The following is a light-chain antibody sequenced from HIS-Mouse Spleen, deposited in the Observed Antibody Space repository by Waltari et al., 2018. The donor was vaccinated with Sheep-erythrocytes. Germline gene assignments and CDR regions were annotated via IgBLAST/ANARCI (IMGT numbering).Light chain of an antibody. CDR2: EVS. V-gene: IGLV2-11*01. CDR3: CSYAGSYTWV. CDR1: SSDVGGYNS. J-gene: IGLJ3*02. Sequence: QSALTQPRSVSGSPGQSVTISCTGTSSDVGGYNSVSWYQQHPGKAPKLMIYEVSKRPSGVPYRFSGSKSGNTASLTISGLQAEDEADYYCCSYAGSYTWVFGGGTKLTVL.